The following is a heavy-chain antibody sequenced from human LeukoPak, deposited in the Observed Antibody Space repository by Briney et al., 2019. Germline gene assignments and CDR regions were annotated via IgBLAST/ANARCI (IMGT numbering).Heavy chain of an antibody. CDR2: ISGSGGNT. D-gene: IGHD3-22*01. CDR1: GFTFSTYT. Sequence: HPGGSPRLSCAASGFTFSTYTMSWVRQTPGKGLKWVSAISGSGGNTYYADSVKGRFTISRDNSKNTLYLQMNSLRAEDTALYYCAKDQGFYYDSSGYLGFDYWGQGALVTVSS. J-gene: IGHJ4*02. V-gene: IGHV3-23*01. CDR3: AKDQGFYYDSSGYLGFDY.